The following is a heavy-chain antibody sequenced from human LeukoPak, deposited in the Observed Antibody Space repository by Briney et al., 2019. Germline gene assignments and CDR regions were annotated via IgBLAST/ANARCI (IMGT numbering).Heavy chain of an antibody. J-gene: IGHJ4*02. D-gene: IGHD3-9*01. CDR3: AIVTAGYYIDY. Sequence: GASVKVSCKVSGYTLSELSMHWVRQAPAKGLEWMGGFDPEAGETIYAQMIQGRVTMTEDTSTDTAYMELSSLRSEDTAVYYCAIVTAGYYIDYWGQGTLVTVSS. CDR1: GYTLSELS. CDR2: FDPEAGET. V-gene: IGHV1-24*01.